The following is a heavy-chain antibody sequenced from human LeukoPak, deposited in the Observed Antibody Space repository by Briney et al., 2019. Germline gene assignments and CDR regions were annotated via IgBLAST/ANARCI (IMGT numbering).Heavy chain of an antibody. Sequence: SGGSLRLSCAASGFTFSSYSMNWVRQAPGKGLEWVSSISSSSSYIYYADSVKGRFTISRDNAKNSLYLQMNSLRAEDTAVYYCARVLTEYCTNGVCPNPYYYYYGMDVWGQGTTATVSS. CDR2: ISSSSSYI. V-gene: IGHV3-21*01. D-gene: IGHD2-8*01. J-gene: IGHJ6*02. CDR3: ARVLTEYCTNGVCPNPYYYYYGMDV. CDR1: GFTFSSYS.